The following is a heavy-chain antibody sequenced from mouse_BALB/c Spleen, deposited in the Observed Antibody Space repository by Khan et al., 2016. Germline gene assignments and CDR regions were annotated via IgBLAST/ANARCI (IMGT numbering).Heavy chain of an antibody. Sequence: EVELVESGGGLVQPGGSRKLSCAASGFNFSSFGMHWVRQAPEKGLEWVAYISSGSSTIYYADTVKGRFTISRDNPKNTLFQQMTSLRSEDTAMYYWSRLSVDYWGQGTTLTFAS. CDR1: GFNFSSFG. J-gene: IGHJ2*01. V-gene: IGHV5-17*02. CDR2: ISSGSSTI. CDR3: SRLSVDY.